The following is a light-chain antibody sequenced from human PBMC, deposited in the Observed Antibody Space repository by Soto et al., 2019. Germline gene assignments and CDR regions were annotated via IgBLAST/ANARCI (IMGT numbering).Light chain of an antibody. V-gene: IGLV2-8*01. J-gene: IGLJ1*01. Sequence: QSARTQPPSAPGSPGQSVTISCTGTSSDVGAYNYVSWYQQLPGKAPKLIIYEVSKRPSGVPDRFSGSKSGNTASLTVSGLQAEDEADYYCTSYAGTYSFFYVFGTGTKVTVL. CDR2: EVS. CDR3: TSYAGTYSFFYV. CDR1: SSDVGAYNY.